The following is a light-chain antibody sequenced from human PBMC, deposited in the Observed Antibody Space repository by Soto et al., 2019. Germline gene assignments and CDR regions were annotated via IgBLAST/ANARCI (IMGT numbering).Light chain of an antibody. CDR1: SSDVGGYNY. CDR2: DVS. Sequence: QSVLTQPASVSGSPGQSITISCTGTSSDVGGYNYVSWYQQHPGKAPKLMIYDVSNRPSGVSNRFSGSKSGNTASLTISGLQAEDEADYYCSSYTSSRTLVFGGGTKRTVL. CDR3: SSYTSSRTLV. V-gene: IGLV2-14*01. J-gene: IGLJ2*01.